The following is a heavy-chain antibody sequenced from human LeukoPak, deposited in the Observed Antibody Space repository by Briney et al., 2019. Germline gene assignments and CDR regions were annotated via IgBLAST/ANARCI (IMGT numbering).Heavy chain of an antibody. CDR1: GGTFSSCT. J-gene: IGHJ6*02. D-gene: IGHD3-22*01. V-gene: IGHV1-69*02. Sequence: ASVKVSCKASGGTFSSCTISWVRQAPGQGLEWVGRIIPILGIANYAQKFQGRVTITADKSTSTAYMELSSLRSEDTAVYYCAGGLGYYDSSGYYYDNYYGMDVWGQGTTVTVSS. CDR2: IIPILGIA. CDR3: AGGLGYYDSSGYYYDNYYGMDV.